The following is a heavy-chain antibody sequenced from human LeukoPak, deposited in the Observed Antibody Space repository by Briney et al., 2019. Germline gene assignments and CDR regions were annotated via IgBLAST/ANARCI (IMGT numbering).Heavy chain of an antibody. D-gene: IGHD2-8*02. J-gene: IGHJ4*02. CDR2: IYYSGTT. V-gene: IGHV4-39*07. CDR1: GGPISSNSYY. CDR3: ARMAGGVGFYFDY. Sequence: SETLSLTCTVFGGPISSNSYYWGWIRQPPGKGLEWIGSIYYSGTTYYNPSLKSRVTISVDTSKNQFSLRLTSVTAADTAVYYCARMAGGVGFYFDYWGQGTLVTVSS.